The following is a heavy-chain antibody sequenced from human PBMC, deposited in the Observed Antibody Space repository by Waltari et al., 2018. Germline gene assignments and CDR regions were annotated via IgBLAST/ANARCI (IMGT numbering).Heavy chain of an antibody. CDR2: ISGGSVFST. CDR1: GFTFSSYA. D-gene: IGHD6-19*01. CDR3: AKDHGMSGWDSCAFDI. V-gene: IGHV3-23*01. J-gene: IGHJ3*02. Sequence: EVQLLESGGGLIQPGGSLRLSCAASGFTFSSYAMCWVRQAPGEGLGGVEGISGGSVFSTYYAGTVKGRFTISSDNSKNTLDLQMNSLRAEDTAVYYCAKDHGMSGWDSCAFDIWGQGTMVTVSS.